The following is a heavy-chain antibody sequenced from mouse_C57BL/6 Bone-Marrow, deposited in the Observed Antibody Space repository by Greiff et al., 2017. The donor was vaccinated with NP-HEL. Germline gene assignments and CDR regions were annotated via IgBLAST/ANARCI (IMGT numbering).Heavy chain of an antibody. CDR3: ARGAYYDLFFDY. J-gene: IGHJ2*01. D-gene: IGHD2-10*01. Sequence: VQLQQPGAELVMPGASVKLSCKASGYTFTSYWMHWVKQRPGQGLEWIGEIDPSDSYTNYSQKFKGKSTLTVDKSPSTAYMQLSSLTSEDSAVYYCARGAYYDLFFDYWGQGTTLTVSS. V-gene: IGHV1-69*01. CDR1: GYTFTSYW. CDR2: IDPSDSYT.